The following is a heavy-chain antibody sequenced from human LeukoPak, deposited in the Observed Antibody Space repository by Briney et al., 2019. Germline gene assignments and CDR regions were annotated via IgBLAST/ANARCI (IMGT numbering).Heavy chain of an antibody. CDR1: GFTFSSYA. CDR3: ARDNGVIVATITLTY. V-gene: IGHV3-30-3*01. J-gene: IGHJ4*02. CDR2: ISYDGSNK. Sequence: GGSLRLSCAASGFTFSSYAMHWVRQAPGKGLEWVAVISYDGSNKYYADSVKGRFTISRDNSKNTLYLQMNSLRAEDTAVYYCARDNGVIVATITLTYWGQGTLVTVSS. D-gene: IGHD5-12*01.